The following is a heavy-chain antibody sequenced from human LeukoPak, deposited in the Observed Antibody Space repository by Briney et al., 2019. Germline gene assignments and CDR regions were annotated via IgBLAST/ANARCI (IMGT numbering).Heavy chain of an antibody. Sequence: SETLSLTCTVSGGSISSSSYYWGWIRQPPGKGLEWIGSIYYSGSTYYNPSLKSRVTISVDTSKNQFSLKLSSVTAADTAVYYCARDILGYCSSTSCPGGGYWGQGTLVTVSS. J-gene: IGHJ4*02. CDR2: IYYSGST. V-gene: IGHV4-39*02. CDR3: ARDILGYCSSTSCPGGGY. D-gene: IGHD2-2*01. CDR1: GGSISSSSYY.